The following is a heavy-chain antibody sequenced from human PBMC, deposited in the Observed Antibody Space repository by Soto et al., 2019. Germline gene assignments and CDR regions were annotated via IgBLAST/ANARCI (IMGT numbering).Heavy chain of an antibody. D-gene: IGHD2-15*01. V-gene: IGHV4-39*01. Sequence: QLQLQESGPGLVKPSETLSLTCTVSGGSISSSSYYWGWIRQPPGKGLEWIGSIYYSGSTYYNPSLKSRVTISVDTSKNQFSLKLSSVTAADTAEYYCARVSGGSCYSAFCYFDYWGQGTLVTVSS. CDR2: IYYSGST. CDR3: ARVSGGSCYSAFCYFDY. CDR1: GGSISSSSYY. J-gene: IGHJ4*02.